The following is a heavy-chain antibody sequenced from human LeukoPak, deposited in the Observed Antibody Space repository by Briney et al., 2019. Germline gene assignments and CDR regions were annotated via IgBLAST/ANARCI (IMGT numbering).Heavy chain of an antibody. D-gene: IGHD3-22*01. V-gene: IGHV4-59*08. CDR2: IYYSGST. CDR3: AIHGYLNSRGYYPLDY. Sequence: SETLSLTCTVSGGSIRSYYWSWIRQPPGKGLEWIGYIYYSGSTNYNPSFKSRVTISVDASKNQFSLQLTSVTAADTPVYHCAIHGYLNSRGYYPLDYWGEATLLTVSS. J-gene: IGHJ4*02. CDR1: GGSIRSYY.